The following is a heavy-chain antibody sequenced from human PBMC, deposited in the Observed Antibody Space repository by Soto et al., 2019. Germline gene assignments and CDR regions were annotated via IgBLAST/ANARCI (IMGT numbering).Heavy chain of an antibody. CDR3: ARGPPLPDY. CDR2: MNHNSGNT. CDR1: GYTFTSYD. J-gene: IGHJ4*02. Sequence: QVQLVQSEAEVKKPGASVKVSCKASGYTFTSYDINWVRQATGQGLEWMGWMNHNSGNTGYAKKFQGRITMTRNTSRSTAYMELSSLRSEDKAVYYCARGPPLPDYWGQGTLVTVSS. V-gene: IGHV1-8*01.